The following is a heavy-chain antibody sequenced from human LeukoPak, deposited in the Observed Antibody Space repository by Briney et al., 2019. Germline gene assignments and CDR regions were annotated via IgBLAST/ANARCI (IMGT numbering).Heavy chain of an antibody. CDR3: ASGGDWNYGGYYFDY. CDR1: GGSISSYY. V-gene: IGHV4-59*01. J-gene: IGHJ4*02. D-gene: IGHD1-7*01. CDR2: IYYSGST. Sequence: SETLSLTCTVSGGSISSYYWSWIRQPPGKGPEWIGYIYYSGSTNYNPSLKSRVTISVDTSKNQFSLKLSSVTAADTAVYYCASGGDWNYGGYYFDYWGQGTLVTVSS.